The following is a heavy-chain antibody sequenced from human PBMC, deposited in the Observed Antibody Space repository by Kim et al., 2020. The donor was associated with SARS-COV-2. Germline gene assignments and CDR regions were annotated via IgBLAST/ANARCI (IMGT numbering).Heavy chain of an antibody. D-gene: IGHD3-22*01. CDR2: IYYSGST. CDR1: GGSISSSSYY. CDR3: ARHHEDSSGTVDAFDI. Sequence: SETLSLTCTVSGGSISSSSYYWGWIRQPPGKGLVWIGSIYYSGSTYYNPSLKSRVTISVDTSKNQFSLKLSSVTAADTAVYYCARHHEDSSGTVDAFDIWGQGTMVTVSS. J-gene: IGHJ3*02. V-gene: IGHV4-39*01.